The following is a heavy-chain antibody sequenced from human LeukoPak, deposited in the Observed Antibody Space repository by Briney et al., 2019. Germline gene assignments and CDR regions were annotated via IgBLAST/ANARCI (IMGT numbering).Heavy chain of an antibody. CDR2: INPSGGST. V-gene: IGHV1-46*01. J-gene: IGHJ3*02. D-gene: IGHD4-23*01. CDR3: ARATWYGGNPSGAFDI. CDR1: GYTFTNYY. Sequence: ASVKVSCKASGYTFTNYYLHWVRQAPGQGLEWMGIINPSGGSTSYAQKFQDRVTMTRDTSTSTVYMELSSLRSEDTAVYYCARATWYGGNPSGAFDIWGQGTMVTVSS.